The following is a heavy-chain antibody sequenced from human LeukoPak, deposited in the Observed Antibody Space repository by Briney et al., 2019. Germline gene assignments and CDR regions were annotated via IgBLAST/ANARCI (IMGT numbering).Heavy chain of an antibody. CDR1: GGSISTNY. CDR2: IYVTGTT. J-gene: IGHJ1*01. V-gene: IGHV4-4*07. D-gene: IGHD5-12*01. CDR3: ARGGPDLAREYFQY. Sequence: SETLSLTCTVSGGSISTNYWNWIRQPAGKGLEWIGRIYVTGTTYYNPSLKSRLTMSVDASRNQFFLNLSSVTTADTAVYYCARGGPDLAREYFQYWGQGTLVTVS.